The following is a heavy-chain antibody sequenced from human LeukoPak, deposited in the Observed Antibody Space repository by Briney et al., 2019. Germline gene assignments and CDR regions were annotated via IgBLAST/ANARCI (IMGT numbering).Heavy chain of an antibody. V-gene: IGHV4-59*01. Sequence: SETLSLTCTVSGGSISSYYWSWIRQPPGKGLEWIGYIYYSGSTDYNRSLKSRVTISVDTSKNQFSLKLSSVTAADTAVYYCARGNGTAGIPALNWFDPWGQGTLVTVSS. J-gene: IGHJ5*02. CDR3: ARGNGTAGIPALNWFDP. D-gene: IGHD6-6*01. CDR1: GGSISSYY. CDR2: IYYSGST.